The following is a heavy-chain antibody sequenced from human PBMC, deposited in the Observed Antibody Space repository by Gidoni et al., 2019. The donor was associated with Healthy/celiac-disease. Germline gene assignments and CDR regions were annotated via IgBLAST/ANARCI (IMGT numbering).Heavy chain of an antibody. CDR1: GFTFSSYA. J-gene: IGHJ6*02. Sequence: QVQLVESGGGVVQPGRSLRLSCAASGFTFSSYAMHWVRQAPGKGLEWVAVISYDGSNKYYADSVKGRFTISRDNSKNTLYLQMNSLRAEDTAVYYCARDPQSSGWFSYYYYGMDVWGQGTTVTVSS. CDR3: ARDPQSSGWFSYYYYGMDV. V-gene: IGHV3-30*04. D-gene: IGHD6-19*01. CDR2: ISYDGSNK.